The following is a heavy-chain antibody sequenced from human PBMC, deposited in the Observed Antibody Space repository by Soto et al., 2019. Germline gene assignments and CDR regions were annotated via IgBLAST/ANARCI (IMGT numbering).Heavy chain of an antibody. V-gene: IGHV3-48*02. CDR3: ARSVEGHFDY. Sequence: EVKLVESGGGLVQHGGSLRLTCVASGFPFSIYSMNWVHQAPGNGLEWSSYITSDTNTIKYADSVKGRFTISRDNAKNLVYLQMNSLRDEDTAVYFCARSVEGHFDYWGQGTVGTVSS. D-gene: IGHD1-1*01. CDR2: ITSDTNTI. CDR1: GFPFSIYS. J-gene: IGHJ4*02.